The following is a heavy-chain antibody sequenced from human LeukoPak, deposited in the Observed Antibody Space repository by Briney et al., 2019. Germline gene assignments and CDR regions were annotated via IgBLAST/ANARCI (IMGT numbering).Heavy chain of an antibody. D-gene: IGHD1-26*01. J-gene: IGHJ6*02. CDR1: GGSISSSSYY. Sequence: SETLSLTCTVSGGSISSSSYYWGWIRQPPGKGLEWIGSIYYSGSTYYNPSLKGRVTISVDTSKNQFSLKLSSVTAADTAVYYCHWELHTYYYYGMDVWGQGTTVTVSS. CDR2: IYYSGST. CDR3: HWELHTYYYYGMDV. V-gene: IGHV4-39*07.